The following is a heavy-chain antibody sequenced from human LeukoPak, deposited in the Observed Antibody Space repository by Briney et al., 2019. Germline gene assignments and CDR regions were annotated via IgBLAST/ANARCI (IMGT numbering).Heavy chain of an antibody. J-gene: IGHJ4*02. D-gene: IGHD3-10*01. CDR1: GGSISSYY. Sequence: SETLSLTCTVSGGSISSYYWSWIRQPPGKVLEWIGYIYYSGSTNYNPSLKSRVTISVDTSKNQFSLKLSSVTAADTAVYYCAGGSGSYGRPFDYWGQGTLVTVSS. V-gene: IGHV4-59*01. CDR3: AGGSGSYGRPFDY. CDR2: IYYSGST.